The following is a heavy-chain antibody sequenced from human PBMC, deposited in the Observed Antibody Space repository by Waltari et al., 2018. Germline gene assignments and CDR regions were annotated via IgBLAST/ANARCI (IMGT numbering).Heavy chain of an antibody. CDR2: IYYSGST. CDR3: AREEGDSSGYYQDY. D-gene: IGHD3-22*01. CDR1: GGSISSSSYY. J-gene: IGHJ4*02. V-gene: IGHV4-39*02. Sequence: QLQLQESGPGLVKPSETLSLTCTVSGGSISSSSYYWGWIRQPPGKGLEWIGSIYYSGSTCYNPSLKSRVTISVDTSKNQFSLKLSSVTAADTAVYYCAREEGDSSGYYQDYWGQGTLVTVSS.